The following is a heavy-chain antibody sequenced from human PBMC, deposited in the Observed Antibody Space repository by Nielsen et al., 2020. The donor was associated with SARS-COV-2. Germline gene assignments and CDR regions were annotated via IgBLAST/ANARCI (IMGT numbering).Heavy chain of an antibody. Sequence: GESLKISCAASGFTFSSYSMNWVRQAPGKGLEWVSYISSSSSTIYYADSVKGRFTISRDNAKNSLYLQMNSLRDEDTAVYYCARDDLCSGGSCYSILLFDYWGQGTLVTVSS. V-gene: IGHV3-48*02. CDR3: ARDDLCSGGSCYSILLFDY. D-gene: IGHD2-15*01. J-gene: IGHJ4*02. CDR1: GFTFSSYS. CDR2: ISSSSSTI.